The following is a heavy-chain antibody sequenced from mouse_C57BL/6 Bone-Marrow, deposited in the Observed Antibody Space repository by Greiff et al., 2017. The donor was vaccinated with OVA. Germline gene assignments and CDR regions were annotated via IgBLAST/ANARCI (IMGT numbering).Heavy chain of an antibody. Sequence: QVQLQQSGAELVKPGASVKLSCKASGYTFTSYWMQWVKQRPGQGLEWIGEIDPSDSYTNYNQKFKGKATLTVDTSSSTAYMQLSSLTSEDSAVYYCARSVCLRGGYYFDYWGQGTTLTVSS. D-gene: IGHD2-2*01. J-gene: IGHJ2*01. CDR1: GYTFTSYW. CDR2: IDPSDSYT. CDR3: ARSVCLRGGYYFDY. V-gene: IGHV1-50*01.